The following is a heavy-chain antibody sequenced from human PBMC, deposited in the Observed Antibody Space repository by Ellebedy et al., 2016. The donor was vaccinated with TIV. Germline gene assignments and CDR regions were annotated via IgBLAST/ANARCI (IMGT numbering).Heavy chain of an antibody. CDR1: GDSVSTDIG. CDR3: ARGWFGSGMGV. J-gene: IGHJ6*02. Sequence: SCVISGDSVSTDIGWNWIRQSPSRGLVWLGRTYYRSKWNNDYAVSLKSRITINPDTSKNLFSLQLNSVTPEDTAVYYCARGWFGSGMGVWGQGTMVTVSS. D-gene: IGHD3-10*01. V-gene: IGHV6-1*01. CDR2: TYYRSKWNN.